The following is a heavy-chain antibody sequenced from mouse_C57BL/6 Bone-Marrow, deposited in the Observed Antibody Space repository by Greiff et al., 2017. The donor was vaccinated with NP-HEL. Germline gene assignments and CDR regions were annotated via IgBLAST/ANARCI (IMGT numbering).Heavy chain of an antibody. CDR1: GYTFTDYY. J-gene: IGHJ2*01. CDR3: ARDYGLDY. CDR2: INPNNGGT. D-gene: IGHD1-1*02. V-gene: IGHV1-26*01. Sequence: EVQLQQSGPELVKPGASVKISCKASGYTFTDYYMNWVKQSHGKSLEWIGDINPNNGGTRYNQKFKGKATLTVDKSSSTAYMELRSLTSEDSAVYYCARDYGLDYWGQGTTLTVSS.